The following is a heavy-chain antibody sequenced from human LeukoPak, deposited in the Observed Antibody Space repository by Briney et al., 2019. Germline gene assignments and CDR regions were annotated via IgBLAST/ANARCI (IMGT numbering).Heavy chain of an antibody. V-gene: IGHV5-51*01. CDR2: VYPADSDT. J-gene: IGHJ4*02. Sequence: GESLKISCKGSGYTFTNYWIGWVRQMPGKGLEWMGIVYPADSDTRYSPSFQGQVTISADKSISTAYLQWSSLKASDTAIYYCARGGLGMITPFDYWGQGTLVTVSS. CDR1: GYTFTNYW. D-gene: IGHD3-16*01. CDR3: ARGGLGMITPFDY.